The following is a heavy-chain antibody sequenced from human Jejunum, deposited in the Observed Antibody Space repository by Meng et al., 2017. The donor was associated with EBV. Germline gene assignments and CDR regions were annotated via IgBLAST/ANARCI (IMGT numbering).Heavy chain of an antibody. CDR2: ISVYRGNT. CDR1: GYDFINSG. CDR3: ARDRSNSDY. D-gene: IGHD5-24*01. Sequence: QVQLVQSGAEVKKPGAYVKVSCKASGYDFINSGISWVRQAPGQGLEWMGWISVYRGNTNYAQRFQDRVTLTTNTSTSTVYMELRSLTSDDTAVYYCARDRSNSDYWGQGTLVTVSS. V-gene: IGHV1-18*01. J-gene: IGHJ4*02.